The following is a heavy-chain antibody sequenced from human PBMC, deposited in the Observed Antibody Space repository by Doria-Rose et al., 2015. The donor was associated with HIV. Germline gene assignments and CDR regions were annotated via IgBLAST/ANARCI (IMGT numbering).Heavy chain of an antibody. D-gene: IGHD2-15*01. V-gene: IGHV3-23*04. J-gene: IGHJ6*02. Sequence: VQLVQSGGGLVQPGGSLRLSCAASGFTFSNYAMTWVRQAPGKGLEWVSTISGSGGSTYSADSVKGRFTISRDNSKNTLYLQMNSLRAEDTAIYYCAGAMVVEVPYYHYGMDVWGQGTTVTVSS. CDR3: AGAMVVEVPYYHYGMDV. CDR1: GFTFSNYA. CDR2: ISGSGGST.